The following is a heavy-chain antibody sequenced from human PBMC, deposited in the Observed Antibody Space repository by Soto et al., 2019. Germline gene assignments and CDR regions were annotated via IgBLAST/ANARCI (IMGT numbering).Heavy chain of an antibody. CDR2: ISGSGGST. J-gene: IGHJ4*02. Sequence: EVQLLESGGGLVQPGGSLRLSCAASGFTFSSYAMSWVRQAPGKGLEWVSAISGSGGSTYYADSVKGRFTISRDNSKNTLYLQMNSLGAEDTAVYYCAKTITMIVVVMTFDYWGQGTLVTVSS. CDR3: AKTITMIVVVMTFDY. V-gene: IGHV3-23*01. D-gene: IGHD3-22*01. CDR1: GFTFSSYA.